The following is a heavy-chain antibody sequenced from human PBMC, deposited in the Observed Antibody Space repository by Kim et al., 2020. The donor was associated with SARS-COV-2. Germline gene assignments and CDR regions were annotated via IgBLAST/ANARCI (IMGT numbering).Heavy chain of an antibody. Sequence: ASVKVSCKSSGYTFTSYAMHWVRQAPGQRLEWMGWINAGNGNTKYSQKFQGRVTITRDTSASTAYMELSSLRSEDTAVYYCARGGVGALPYYFDYWGQGTLVTVSS. V-gene: IGHV1-3*01. D-gene: IGHD1-26*01. CDR3: ARGGVGALPYYFDY. J-gene: IGHJ4*02. CDR1: GYTFTSYA. CDR2: INAGNGNT.